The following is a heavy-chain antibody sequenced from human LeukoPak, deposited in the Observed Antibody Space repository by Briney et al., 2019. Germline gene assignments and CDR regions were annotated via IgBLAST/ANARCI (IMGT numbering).Heavy chain of an antibody. D-gene: IGHD2-2*01. J-gene: IGHJ4*02. CDR3: AIMRAYQLLSPPFDY. Sequence: GASVKVSCKASGYTFTSYYMHWVRQAPGQGLEWMGIINPSGGSTSYAQKFQGRVTMTRDTSTSTVYMELSSLRSEDTAVYYCAIMRAYQLLSPPFDYWGQGTLVTVSS. CDR1: GYTFTSYY. V-gene: IGHV1-46*01. CDR2: INPSGGST.